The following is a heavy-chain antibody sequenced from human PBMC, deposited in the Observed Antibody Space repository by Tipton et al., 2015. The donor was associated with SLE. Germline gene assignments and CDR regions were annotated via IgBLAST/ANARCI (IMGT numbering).Heavy chain of an antibody. CDR1: GFTFSSYA. Sequence: GSLRLSCVASGFTFSSYAMSWVRQAPGKGLEWVSAISGSGGSTYYADSVKGRFTISRDNSKNTLYLQMNSLRAEDTAVYYCARDGYSYGTGYFDYWGQGTLVTVSS. CDR3: ARDGYSYGTGYFDY. CDR2: ISGSGGST. D-gene: IGHD5-18*01. V-gene: IGHV3-23*01. J-gene: IGHJ4*02.